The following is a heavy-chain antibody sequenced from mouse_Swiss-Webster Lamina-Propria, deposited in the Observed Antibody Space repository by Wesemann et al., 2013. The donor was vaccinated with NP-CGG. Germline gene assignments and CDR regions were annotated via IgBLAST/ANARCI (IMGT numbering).Heavy chain of an antibody. CDR2: INPNNGGT. J-gene: IGHJ3*01. D-gene: IGHD2-10*02. Sequence: QSHGKSLEWIGGINPNNGGTSYNQKFKGKATLTVDKSSSTAYMELRSLTSEDSAVYYCARVYGNYVRFAYWGQGTLVTVSA. V-gene: IGHV1-26*01. CDR3: ARVYGNYVRFAY.